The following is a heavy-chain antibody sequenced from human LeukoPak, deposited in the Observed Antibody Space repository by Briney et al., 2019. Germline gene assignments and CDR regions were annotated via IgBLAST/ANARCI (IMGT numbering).Heavy chain of an antibody. D-gene: IGHD6-19*01. V-gene: IGHV3-7*01. Sequence: GGSLRLSCAASGFTFSNYWMIWFRQAPGQGLEWVANIKQDRSDKSYVDSVKGRFTISRDNAKNSLYLQMNSLRAEDTAVYYCARSRTSGDEALAGNYWGQGTLVTVSS. J-gene: IGHJ4*02. CDR2: IKQDRSDK. CDR3: ARSRTSGDEALAGNY. CDR1: GFTFSNYW.